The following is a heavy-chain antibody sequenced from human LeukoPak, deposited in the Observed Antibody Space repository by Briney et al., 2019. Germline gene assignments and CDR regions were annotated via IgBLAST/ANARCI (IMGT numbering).Heavy chain of an antibody. Sequence: PGGSLRLSCAASGFTVSSIYMSWVRQAPGKGLEWVSIIYSGGSTYYADPVKGRFTASRDNSRNILYLQMNSLRAEDTALYFCARGGHEPFFDSWGQGTLVTVSS. CDR1: GFTVSSIY. CDR2: IYSGGST. J-gene: IGHJ4*02. CDR3: ARGGHEPFFDS. D-gene: IGHD1-14*01. V-gene: IGHV3-53*01.